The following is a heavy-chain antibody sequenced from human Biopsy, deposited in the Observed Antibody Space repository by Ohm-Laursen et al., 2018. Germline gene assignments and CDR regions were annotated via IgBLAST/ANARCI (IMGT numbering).Heavy chain of an antibody. CDR2: INPGGNST. CDR1: GYNFNSYF. CDR3: VLASFDY. V-gene: IGHV1-46*02. Sequence: ASSVKVSCKASGYNFNSYFIHWVRQAPGQGLEWMGIINPGGNSTAYTQNFQGRVTMTWDTSTTTVYMELSSLRSEDTAVYYCVLASFDYWGQGTLVTVPS. J-gene: IGHJ4*02.